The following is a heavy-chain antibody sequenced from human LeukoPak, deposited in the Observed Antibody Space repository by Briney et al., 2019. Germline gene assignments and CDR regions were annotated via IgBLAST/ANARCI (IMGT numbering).Heavy chain of an antibody. D-gene: IGHD1-26*01. CDR2: IYYSGST. Sequence: PSETLSLTCTVSGGSISSSSYYWGWIRQPPGKGLEWIGYIYYSGSTNYNPSLKSRVTISVDTSKNQFSLKLSSVTAADTAVYYCARDRGDSGSSFDYWGQGTLVTVSS. J-gene: IGHJ4*02. CDR1: GGSISSSSYY. V-gene: IGHV4-61*01. CDR3: ARDRGDSGSSFDY.